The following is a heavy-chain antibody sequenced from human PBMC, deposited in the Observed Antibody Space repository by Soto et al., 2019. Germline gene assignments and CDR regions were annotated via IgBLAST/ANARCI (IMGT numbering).Heavy chain of an antibody. CDR1: GYTFTNYA. V-gene: IGHV1-3*01. D-gene: IGHD6-13*01. CDR2: VSAGNGKT. CDR3: ARGFAGDNSWHIY. Sequence: QVQLVQSGAEVKEPGASVKLSCKASGYTFTNYAMHWVRQVPGQRLEWMGWVSAGNGKTKYSQKFQGSVTITRDTSASTAYMELSSLRSDDTAVYYCARGFAGDNSWHIYWGQGTLVPVSS. J-gene: IGHJ4*02.